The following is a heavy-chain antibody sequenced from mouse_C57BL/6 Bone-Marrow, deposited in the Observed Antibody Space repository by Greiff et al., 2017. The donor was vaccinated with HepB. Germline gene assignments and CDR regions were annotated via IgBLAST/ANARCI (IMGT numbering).Heavy chain of an antibody. Sequence: QVQLQQPGAELVRPGTSVKLSCKASGYTFTSYWMHWVKQRPGQGLEWIGVIDPSDSYTNYNQKFKGKATLTVDTSSSTAYMQLSSLTSEDSAVYYCAREFPVYYGSSYRMDYWGQGTSVTVSS. D-gene: IGHD1-1*01. V-gene: IGHV1-59*01. J-gene: IGHJ4*01. CDR3: AREFPVYYGSSYRMDY. CDR1: GYTFTSYW. CDR2: IDPSDSYT.